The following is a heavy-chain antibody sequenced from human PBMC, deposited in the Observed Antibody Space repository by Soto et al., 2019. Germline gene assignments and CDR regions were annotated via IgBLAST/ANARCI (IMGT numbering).Heavy chain of an antibody. J-gene: IGHJ6*02. Sequence: PXGSLRLSWAASGFTFGSYYLIWVRQAPGKGLEWVSAISCSGGSTYYADSVKGRFTISRDNSKNTLYLQMNSLRDEDTAVYYCAKTPGYCSGGSCYSGVDTEGMDVWAQGTTVTVSS. CDR2: ISCSGGST. V-gene: IGHV3-23*01. D-gene: IGHD2-15*01. CDR3: AKTPGYCSGGSCYSGVDTEGMDV. CDR1: GFTFGSYY.